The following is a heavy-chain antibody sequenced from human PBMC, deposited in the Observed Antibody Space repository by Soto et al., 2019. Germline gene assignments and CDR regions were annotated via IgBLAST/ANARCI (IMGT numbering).Heavy chain of an antibody. CDR1: GGSISSGGYY. CDR3: ARRGYSYGVYFDY. V-gene: IGHV4-31*03. D-gene: IGHD5-18*01. Sequence: PSETLSLTCTVSGGSISSGGYYWSWIRQHPGKGLEWIGYIYYSGSTYYNPSLKSRVTISVDTSKNQFSLKLSSVTAADTAVYYCARRGYSYGVYFDYWGQGTLVTVSS. CDR2: IYYSGST. J-gene: IGHJ4*02.